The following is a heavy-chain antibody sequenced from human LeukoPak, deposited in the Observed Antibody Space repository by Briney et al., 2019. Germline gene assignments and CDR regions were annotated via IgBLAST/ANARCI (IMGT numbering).Heavy chain of an antibody. J-gene: IGHJ4*02. CDR2: ITGDGGTT. V-gene: IGHV3-23*01. CDR1: GFTFSDYA. Sequence: GGSLRLSCAASGFTFSDYAMTWVRQIPGKGLEWVSSITGDGGTTDYAVSVKGRFTISRDNSKNTLYLQLNSLGDEDRALYYCARASGSSGYYQLPIDYWGQGTLVTVSS. D-gene: IGHD3-22*01. CDR3: ARASGSSGYYQLPIDY.